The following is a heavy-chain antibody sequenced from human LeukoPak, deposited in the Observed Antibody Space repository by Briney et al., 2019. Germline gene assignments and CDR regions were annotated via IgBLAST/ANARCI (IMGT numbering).Heavy chain of an antibody. Sequence: ASVKVSCTVSGYTLTELSMHWVRQAPGKGLEWMGGFDPEDGETIYAQKFQGRVTMTEDTSTDTAYMELSSLRSEDTAVYYCATDRGYYDSSGYYYRYYFDYWGQGTLVTVSS. J-gene: IGHJ4*02. CDR1: GYTLTELS. V-gene: IGHV1-24*01. CDR3: ATDRGYYDSSGYYYRYYFDY. CDR2: FDPEDGET. D-gene: IGHD3-22*01.